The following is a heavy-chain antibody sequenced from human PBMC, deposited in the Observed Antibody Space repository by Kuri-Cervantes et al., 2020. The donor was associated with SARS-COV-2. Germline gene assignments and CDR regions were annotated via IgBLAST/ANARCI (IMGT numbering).Heavy chain of an antibody. CDR3: ARDLSGRFDP. Sequence: GESLKISCAASGFTFSTYGMHWVRQAPGKGLEWEALIPSDGTNKYYADSVKGRFTVSRDNSKSTLYLQMSSLRAEDTAVYYCARDLSGRFDPWGQGTLVTVSS. J-gene: IGHJ5*02. V-gene: IGHV3-30*03. D-gene: IGHD5/OR15-5a*01. CDR1: GFTFSTYG. CDR2: IPSDGTNK.